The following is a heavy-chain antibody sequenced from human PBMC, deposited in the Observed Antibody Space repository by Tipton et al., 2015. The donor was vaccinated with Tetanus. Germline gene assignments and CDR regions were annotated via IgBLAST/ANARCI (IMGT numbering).Heavy chain of an antibody. V-gene: IGHV4-59*01. Sequence: TLSLTCTVSGGSISSYYWSWIRQPPGKGLEWIGYIYYSGSTNYNPSLKSRVTISVDTSKNQFSLKLSSVTAADTAVYYCARGGGGYYCDSSGPRGSWFDPWGQGTLVTVSS. CDR3: ARGGGGYYCDSSGPRGSWFDP. J-gene: IGHJ5*02. CDR1: GGSISSYY. CDR2: IYYSGST. D-gene: IGHD3-22*01.